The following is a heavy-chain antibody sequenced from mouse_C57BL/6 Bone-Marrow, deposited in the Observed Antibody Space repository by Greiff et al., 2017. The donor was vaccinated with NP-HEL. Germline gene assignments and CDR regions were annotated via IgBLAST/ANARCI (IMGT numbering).Heavy chain of an antibody. CDR1: GFSLTSYG. CDR3: AKRDYGSRYYYAMDY. V-gene: IGHV2-5*01. D-gene: IGHD1-1*01. J-gene: IGHJ4*01. Sequence: QVQLKESGPGLVQPSQSLSITCTVSGFSLTSYGVHWVRQSPGKGLEWLGVIWRGGSTDYNAAFMSRLSITKDNSKSQVFFKMNSLQADDTAIYYWAKRDYGSRYYYAMDYWGQGTSVTVSS. CDR2: IWRGGST.